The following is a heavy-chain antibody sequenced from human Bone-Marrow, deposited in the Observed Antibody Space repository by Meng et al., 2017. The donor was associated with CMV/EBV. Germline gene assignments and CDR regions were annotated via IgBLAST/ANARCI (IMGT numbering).Heavy chain of an antibody. CDR1: GFTFDDYG. J-gene: IGHJ3*02. Sequence: GGSLRLSCAASGFTFDDYGMSWVRQAPGKGLEWVSGMNWNGGSTGYADSVKGRFTISRDNAKNSLYLQMNSLRAEDTAVYYCARDKEQYAFDIWGQGTMVTVSS. CDR3: ARDKEQYAFDI. D-gene: IGHD6-19*01. CDR2: MNWNGGST. V-gene: IGHV3-20*04.